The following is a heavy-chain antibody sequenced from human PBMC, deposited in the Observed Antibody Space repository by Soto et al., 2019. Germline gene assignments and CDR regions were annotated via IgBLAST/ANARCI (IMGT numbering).Heavy chain of an antibody. CDR2: INPNSGGT. J-gene: IGHJ6*03. CDR1: GYTFTSYD. D-gene: IGHD5-12*01. Sequence: ASVKVSCKASGYTFTSYDINWVRQAPGQGLEWMGWINPNSGGTNYAQKFQGWVTMTRDTSISTAYMELSRLRSDDTAVYYCAREANSGYDTYYYYMDVWGKGTTVTV. V-gene: IGHV1-2*04. CDR3: AREANSGYDTYYYYMDV.